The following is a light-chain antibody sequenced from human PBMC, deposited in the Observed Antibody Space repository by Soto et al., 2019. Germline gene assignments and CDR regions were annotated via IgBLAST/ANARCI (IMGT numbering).Light chain of an antibody. CDR3: QQANTFPLT. CDR2: GAS. Sequence: EIVMTQSPATLSVSPGERATLSCRASQSVSSDLAWYQQKPGQAPRLFIYGASTRATGLPARFSGSGSGTGFTLTISSLQPEDFATYYCQQANTFPLTFGGGTKVEIK. CDR1: QSVSSD. J-gene: IGKJ4*01. V-gene: IGKV3-15*01.